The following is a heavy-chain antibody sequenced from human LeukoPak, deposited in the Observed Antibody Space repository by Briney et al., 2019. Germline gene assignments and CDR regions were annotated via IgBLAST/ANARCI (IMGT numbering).Heavy chain of an antibody. CDR3: ASGYYYGSGDFYYGMDV. D-gene: IGHD3-10*01. Sequence: GRSLRPSCAASGFTFSSYAMHWVRQAPGKGLEWVAVISYDGSNKYYADSVKGRFTISRDNSKNTLYLQMNSLRAEDTAVYYCASGYYYGSGDFYYGMDVWGQGTTVTVSS. CDR1: GFTFSSYA. V-gene: IGHV3-30-3*01. J-gene: IGHJ6*02. CDR2: ISYDGSNK.